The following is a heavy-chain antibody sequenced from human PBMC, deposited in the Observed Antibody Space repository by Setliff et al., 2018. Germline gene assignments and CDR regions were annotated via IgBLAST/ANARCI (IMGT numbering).Heavy chain of an antibody. CDR1: EFAFSSSW. V-gene: IGHV3-7*01. D-gene: IGHD1-26*01. Sequence: GSLRLSCAVSEFAFSSSWMTWVRQAPGKGLEWVANINEDGTDRKYVDSVKGRFTISRDNAKNSVYLQMSSLRVEDSAVYYCVRDGAGAFDYWGQGALVTVSS. CDR2: INEDGTDR. CDR3: VRDGAGAFDY. J-gene: IGHJ4*02.